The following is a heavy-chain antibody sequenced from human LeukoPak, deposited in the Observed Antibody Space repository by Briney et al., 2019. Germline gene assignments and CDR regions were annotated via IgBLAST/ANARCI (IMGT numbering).Heavy chain of an antibody. CDR3: ARGADCSSTSCYFDY. D-gene: IGHD2-2*01. CDR2: ISHNGST. J-gene: IGHJ4*02. CDR1: GGSFSGYY. Sequence: PSETLSLTCAVYGGSFSGYYWSWIRQPPGKGLEWIGEISHNGSTNYNPSLKSRVTISVDTSKNQFSLKLSSVTAADTAVYYCARGADCSSTSCYFDYWGQGTLVTVSS. V-gene: IGHV4-34*01.